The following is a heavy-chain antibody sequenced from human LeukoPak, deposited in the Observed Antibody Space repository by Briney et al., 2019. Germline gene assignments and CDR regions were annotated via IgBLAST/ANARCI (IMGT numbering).Heavy chain of an antibody. J-gene: IGHJ6*02. CDR2: IKDDGSEK. CDR1: GFTFSSHW. Sequence: GGSLTLSCAGSGFTFSSHWMSWVRQAPGKGLEWVARIKDDGSEKHYVDSESGRFTISRDNAKNSLHLQMSSMRAEDTAVYYCARRGITISGVLVYHYSGLDVWGQGTTVTVSS. D-gene: IGHD3-3*01. V-gene: IGHV3-7*01. CDR3: ARRGITISGVLVYHYSGLDV.